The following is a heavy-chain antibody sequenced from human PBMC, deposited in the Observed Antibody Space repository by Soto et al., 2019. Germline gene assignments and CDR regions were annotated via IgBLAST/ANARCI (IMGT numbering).Heavy chain of an antibody. D-gene: IGHD3-16*01. CDR2: TSYDGSNK. CDR1: GFTFRSFV. CDR3: ARWGTTGGLDV. J-gene: IGHJ4*02. Sequence: QVQLVESGGGVVQPWTSLRLSCVGSGFTFRSFVIHWVRQAPGKGLGWVALTSYDGSNKYYDDSVKGRFTISRDNSRNTVDLQMDSLRLDDTALYYCARWGTTGGLDVWGQGTLVSVSS. V-gene: IGHV3-30*19.